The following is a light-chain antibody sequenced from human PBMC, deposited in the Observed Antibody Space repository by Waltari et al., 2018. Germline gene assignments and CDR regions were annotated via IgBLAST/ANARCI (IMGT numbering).Light chain of an antibody. Sequence: QSVLTQPPSAPGTPGKRVTVACSGSRSHIVSHTVTWYQQVPGTAPKLLIYRTNQRPSGVPDRFSGSKSGTSASLAISGLQSEDEADYYCVAWDDSLIGWVFGGGTKLTVL. J-gene: IGLJ3*02. CDR2: RTN. CDR3: VAWDDSLIGWV. V-gene: IGLV1-44*01. CDR1: RSHIVSHT.